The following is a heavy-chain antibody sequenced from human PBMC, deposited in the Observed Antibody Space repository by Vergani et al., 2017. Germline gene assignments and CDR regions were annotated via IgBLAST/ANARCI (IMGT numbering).Heavy chain of an antibody. D-gene: IGHD1-26*01. CDR1: GGSISSGGYY. Sequence: QVQLQESGPGLVKPSQTLSLTCTVSGGSISSGGYYWSWIRQHPGKGLEWIGYIYYSGRTYYNPSVKSRVTISVDTSKNQFSLKLSSVTASDTAVYYCARERGSYYPYYYYYMDVWGKGTTVTVSS. J-gene: IGHJ6*03. CDR2: IYYSGRT. V-gene: IGHV4-31*03. CDR3: ARERGSYYPYYYYYMDV.